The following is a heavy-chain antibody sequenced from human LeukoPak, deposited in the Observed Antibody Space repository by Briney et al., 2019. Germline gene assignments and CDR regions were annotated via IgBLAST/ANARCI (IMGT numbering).Heavy chain of an antibody. Sequence: HGASVKVSCKASGYTFTSYGISWVRQAPGQGLEWMGWISAYNGNTNYAQKLQGRVTMTRDMSTSTVYMELSSLRSEDTAVYYCARVGNSGYYYGDFDYWGQGTLVTVSS. D-gene: IGHD3-22*01. J-gene: IGHJ4*02. CDR1: GYTFTSYG. V-gene: IGHV1-18*01. CDR3: ARVGNSGYYYGDFDY. CDR2: ISAYNGNT.